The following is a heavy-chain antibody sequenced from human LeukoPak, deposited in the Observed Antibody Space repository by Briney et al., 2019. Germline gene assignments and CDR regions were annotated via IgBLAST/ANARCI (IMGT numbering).Heavy chain of an antibody. V-gene: IGHV4-59*01. D-gene: IGHD6-19*01. J-gene: IGHJ3*02. CDR2: IYYSGST. CDR3: ARGTQRWLVVAGAFDI. Sequence: SETLSLTCSVSGGSISSYYWSWIRQPPGKGLEWIGYIYYSGSTNYNPSLKSRVTISVDTSKNQFSLKLSSVTAADTAVYYCARGTQRWLVVAGAFDIWGQGTMVTVSS. CDR1: GGSISSYY.